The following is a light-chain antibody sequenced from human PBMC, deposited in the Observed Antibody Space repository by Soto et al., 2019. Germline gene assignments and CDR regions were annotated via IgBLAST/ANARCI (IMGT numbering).Light chain of an antibody. Sequence: DIQMTQSPSILSASVGDSVTITCRASQSVSRWLAWYQQKPGKAPKLLIYDASSLNSEVPSRFSGSQSGTEFTLTSTSLLPDDFATYFCQQYSSYSLPTFRGGTKVHI. V-gene: IGKV1-5*01. J-gene: IGKJ4*01. CDR1: QSVSRW. CDR2: DAS. CDR3: QQYSSYSLPT.